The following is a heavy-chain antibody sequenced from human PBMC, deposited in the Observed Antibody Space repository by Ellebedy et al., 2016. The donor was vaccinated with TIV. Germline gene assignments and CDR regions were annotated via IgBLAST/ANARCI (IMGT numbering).Heavy chain of an antibody. V-gene: IGHV3-33*06. CDR1: GFTFSSYG. J-gene: IGHJ4*02. CDR3: AKGGGSTVTMPFDY. Sequence: GESLKISCAASGFTFSSYGMHWVRQAPGKGLEWVAVIWYDGSNKYYADSVKGRFTISRDNSKNTLYLQMNSLRAEDTAVYYCAKGGGSTVTMPFDYWGQGTLVTVSS. CDR2: IWYDGSNK. D-gene: IGHD4-17*01.